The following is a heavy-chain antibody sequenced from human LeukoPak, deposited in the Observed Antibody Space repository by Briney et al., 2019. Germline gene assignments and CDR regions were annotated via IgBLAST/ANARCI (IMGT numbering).Heavy chain of an antibody. Sequence: GGSLRLSCAASGFTFSSYAMSWVRQAPGKGLEWVSAISGSGGSTYYADSVKGRFTIPRDNSKNTLYLQMNSLRAEDTAVYYCAMGSYGDYFDYWGQGTLVTVSS. CDR3: AMGSYGDYFDY. D-gene: IGHD5-18*01. J-gene: IGHJ4*02. V-gene: IGHV3-23*01. CDR2: ISGSGGST. CDR1: GFTFSSYA.